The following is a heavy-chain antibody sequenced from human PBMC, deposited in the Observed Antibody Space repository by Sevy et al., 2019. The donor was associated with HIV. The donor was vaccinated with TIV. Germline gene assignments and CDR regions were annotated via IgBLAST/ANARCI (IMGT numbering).Heavy chain of an antibody. Sequence: ASVKVSCKVSGSSLTKMSMHWVRQAPGKGLEWMGSFDPEDGEKHYAQKFQGRVTLTEDTSTDTAYMEMSSLRSEDTAAYYCATTKDYYETNGSPFDYWGQGTLVTVFS. J-gene: IGHJ4*02. CDR2: FDPEDGEK. V-gene: IGHV1-24*01. D-gene: IGHD3-22*01. CDR3: ATTKDYYETNGSPFDY. CDR1: GSSLTKMS.